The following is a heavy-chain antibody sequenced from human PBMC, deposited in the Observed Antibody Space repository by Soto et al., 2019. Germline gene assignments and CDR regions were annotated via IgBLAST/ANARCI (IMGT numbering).Heavy chain of an antibody. D-gene: IGHD3-9*01. CDR1: GFTFSSYG. CDR2: ISYDGSNK. J-gene: IGHJ6*02. V-gene: IGHV3-30*18. Sequence: GGSLRLSCAASGFTFSSYGMHWVRQAPGKGLEWVAVISYDGSNKYYADSVKGRFTISRDNSKNTLYLQMNSLRAEDTAVYYCAKDIFDILTNYYYYGMDVWGQGTTVTVSS. CDR3: AKDIFDILTNYYYYGMDV.